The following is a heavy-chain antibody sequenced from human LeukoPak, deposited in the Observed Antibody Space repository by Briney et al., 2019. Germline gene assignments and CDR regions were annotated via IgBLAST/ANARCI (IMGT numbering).Heavy chain of an antibody. CDR2: IYYSGST. Sequence: PSETLSLTCTVSGGSISSYYWSWIRQPPGKGLEWIGYIYYSGSTNYNPSLKSRVTISVDTSKNQFSLKLSSVTAADTAVYYCARDLWDGDKHYYYYYGMDVWGQGTTVTVS. D-gene: IGHD4-17*01. CDR1: GGSISSYY. V-gene: IGHV4-59*01. CDR3: ARDLWDGDKHYYYYYGMDV. J-gene: IGHJ6*02.